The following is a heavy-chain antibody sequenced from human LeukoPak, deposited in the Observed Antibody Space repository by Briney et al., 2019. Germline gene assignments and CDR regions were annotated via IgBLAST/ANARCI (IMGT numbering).Heavy chain of an antibody. D-gene: IGHD2-8*01. Sequence: SQTLSLTCAISGDTVSSNAATWNWIRQSPSRGLEWLGRTYYRSKWSNDYALSLKSRLTVNPDTSKNQFSLHLNSVTPEDTAVYYCARALGVIFGYWGQGILVTVSS. J-gene: IGHJ4*02. CDR1: GDTVSSNAAT. CDR3: ARALGVIFGY. CDR2: TYYRSKWSN. V-gene: IGHV6-1*01.